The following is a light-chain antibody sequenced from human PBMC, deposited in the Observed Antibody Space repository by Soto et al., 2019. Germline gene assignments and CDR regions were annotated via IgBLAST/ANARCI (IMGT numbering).Light chain of an antibody. CDR3: QQYNTSPRT. CDR1: QSVSSNY. CDR2: GAS. Sequence: EIVLTQSPGTLSFSPGERATLSCRASQSVSSNYLAWYQQKRGQAPRLLIYGASSRGTGIPTRFSGSGSGTDFTLTISILAPEDFAVYYCQQYNTSPRTFGQETHVQI. J-gene: IGKJ1*01. V-gene: IGKV3-20*01.